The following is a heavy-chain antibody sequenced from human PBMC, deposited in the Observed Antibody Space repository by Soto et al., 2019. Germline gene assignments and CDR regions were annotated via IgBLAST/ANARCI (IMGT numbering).Heavy chain of an antibody. V-gene: IGHV3-33*01. CDR3: AIPGRTARGAFDI. J-gene: IGHJ3*02. D-gene: IGHD5-18*01. CDR2: IWYDGSNK. CDR1: GFTFSSYG. Sequence: QVQLVESGGGVVQPGRSLRLSCAASGFTFSSYGMHWVRQAPGKGLEWVAVIWYDGSNKYYADFVKGRFTISRDNSKNTLYLQMNSLRAEDTAVYYCAIPGRTARGAFDIWGQGTMVTVSS.